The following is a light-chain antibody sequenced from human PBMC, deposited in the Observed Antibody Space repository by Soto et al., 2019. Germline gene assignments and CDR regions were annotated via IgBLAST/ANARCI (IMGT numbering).Light chain of an antibody. Sequence: IVWAQSPGTLSLSPGEKATLSCRASQSVSSSYLAWYKQKPGQAPRILIYGASSRATGIPDRFSGSGSGTDFTLTISRLEPEDFAVYYCQQYGSSPKTFGQGTKV. J-gene: IGKJ1*01. V-gene: IGKV3-20*01. CDR3: QQYGSSPKT. CDR2: GAS. CDR1: QSVSSSY.